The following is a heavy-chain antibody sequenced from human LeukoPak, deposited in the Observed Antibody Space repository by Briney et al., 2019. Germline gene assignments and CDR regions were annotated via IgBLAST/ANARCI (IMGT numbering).Heavy chain of an antibody. J-gene: IGHJ4*02. CDR2: ISGSGIST. D-gene: IGHD3-3*01. V-gene: IGHV3-23*01. CDR3: AKXTNGYYRPVDS. CDR1: GFSFNSFA. Sequence: PGGSLRLSCAASGFSFNSFAMSWVRQAPGKGLEWVSSISGSGISTYYADSVKGRFTISRDNSNKALYLEMKSLRVEETAVYYCAKXTNGYYRPVDSWGQGTQVTVS.